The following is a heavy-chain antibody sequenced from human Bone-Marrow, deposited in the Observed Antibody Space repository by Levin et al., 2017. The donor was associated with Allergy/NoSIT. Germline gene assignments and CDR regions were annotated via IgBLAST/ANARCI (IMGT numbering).Heavy chain of an antibody. CDR2: ISYDGSNK. CDR1: GFTFSSYA. D-gene: IGHD1-26*01. CDR3: ARSGSYFYFDY. Sequence: LSLTCAASGFTFSSYAMHWVRQAPGKGLEWVAVISYDGSNKYYADSVKGRFTISRDNSKNTLYLQMNSLRAEDTAVYYCARSGSYFYFDYWGQGTLVTVSS. J-gene: IGHJ4*02. V-gene: IGHV3-30*04.